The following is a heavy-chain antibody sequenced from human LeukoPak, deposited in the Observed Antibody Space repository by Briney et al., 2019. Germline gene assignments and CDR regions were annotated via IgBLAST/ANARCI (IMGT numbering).Heavy chain of an antibody. V-gene: IGHV3-23*01. Sequence: GGSLRLSCAASGFTFSSYAMSWVRQAPGKGLEWVSSVSGSGGYTYYAGSVKGRFTISRDNSKNTLYLQMNSLRAEDTALYYCSGGGAFDMWGQGTMVTVSS. J-gene: IGHJ3*02. CDR3: SGGGAFDM. D-gene: IGHD6-25*01. CDR2: VSGSGGYT. CDR1: GFTFSSYA.